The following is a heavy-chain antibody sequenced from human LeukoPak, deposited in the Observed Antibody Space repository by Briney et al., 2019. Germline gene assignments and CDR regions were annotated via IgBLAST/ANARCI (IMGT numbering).Heavy chain of an antibody. J-gene: IGHJ5*01. CDR1: GFTFSSYA. Sequence: GGSLRLSCAASGFTFSSYAMHWVRQAPGKGLEWVAVISYDGSNKYYADSVKGRFTISRDNSKNTLYLQMNSLRAEDTAVYYCARGMTVAANWFDSWGRGTLVTVSS. D-gene: IGHD6-19*01. V-gene: IGHV3-30*04. CDR3: ARGMTVAANWFDS. CDR2: ISYDGSNK.